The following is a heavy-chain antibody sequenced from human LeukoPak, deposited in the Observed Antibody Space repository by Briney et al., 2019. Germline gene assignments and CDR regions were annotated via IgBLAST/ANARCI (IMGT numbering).Heavy chain of an antibody. CDR3: ARAPQGAMFYDN. J-gene: IGHJ4*02. V-gene: IGHV1-46*01. CDR2: FNPTGGST. CDR1: GYPFANNY. D-gene: IGHD3-10*02. Sequence: ASVKVSCKASGYPFANNYIHWVRQAPGQGLEWMGLFNPTGGSTTYGRKFQGRLIMTEDTSTSTVNMELSSLRSDDTAVYYCARAPQGAMFYDNWAQGTLVPVPS.